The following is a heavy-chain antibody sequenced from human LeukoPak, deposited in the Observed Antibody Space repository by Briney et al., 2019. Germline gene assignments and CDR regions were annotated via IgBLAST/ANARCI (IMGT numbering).Heavy chain of an antibody. Sequence: PGGSLRLSCTASGFKFADAPMHWVRQPPGKGLEWIALITWDATDSYYADSAKGRFTISRDNAKNSLYLQMNSLRAEDTAVYYCAKDLLGQWPTVFDYWGQGTLVTVSS. V-gene: IGHV3-43*01. D-gene: IGHD6-19*01. CDR3: AKDLLGQWPTVFDY. CDR2: ITWDATDS. CDR1: GFKFADAP. J-gene: IGHJ4*02.